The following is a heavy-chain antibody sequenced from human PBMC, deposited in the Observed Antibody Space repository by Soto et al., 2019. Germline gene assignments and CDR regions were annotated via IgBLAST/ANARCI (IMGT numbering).Heavy chain of an antibody. Sequence: WGSLRLSCAASGFTFSSYIMNWARQAPGKGLEWVSSISSSSSYIYYADSVKGRFTISRDNAKNSLYLQMNSLRAEDTAVYYCASPASKKYCSGGSCYSGYFDYWGQGTLVTVSS. J-gene: IGHJ4*02. CDR3: ASPASKKYCSGGSCYSGYFDY. V-gene: IGHV3-21*01. CDR2: ISSSSSYI. CDR1: GFTFSSYI. D-gene: IGHD2-15*01.